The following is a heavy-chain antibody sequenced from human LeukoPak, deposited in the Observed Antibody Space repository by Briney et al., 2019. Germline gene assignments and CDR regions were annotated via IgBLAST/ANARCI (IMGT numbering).Heavy chain of an antibody. CDR3: ARHYRRGVVVAVNY. J-gene: IGHJ4*02. V-gene: IGHV1-2*02. CDR1: GYTFTDYY. CDR2: INPSTDST. D-gene: IGHD2-15*01. Sequence: ASVKVSCKASGYTFTDYYIHWVRQAPGQGLEWMGWINPSTDSTHSVDNFQGRLTMIRDTSISTAYMELSSLRSDDTAVYYCARHYRRGVVVAVNYWGQGTLVTVSS.